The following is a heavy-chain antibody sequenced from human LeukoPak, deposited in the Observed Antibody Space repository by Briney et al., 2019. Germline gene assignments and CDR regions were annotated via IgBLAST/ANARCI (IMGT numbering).Heavy chain of an antibody. J-gene: IGHJ4*02. CDR2: INWNSGNI. D-gene: IGHD4-4*01. V-gene: IGHV3-9*01. CDR1: GFTFDDYA. CDR3: SKDYKHDFNNYGSFDN. Sequence: GGSLRLSCAASGFTFDDYAMHWVRRAPGKGLEWVSGINWNSGNIAYADSVKGRFTVSRGNAKNSLYLQLNGLRTEDTALYYCSKDYKHDFNNYGSFDNWGQGTLVTVSS.